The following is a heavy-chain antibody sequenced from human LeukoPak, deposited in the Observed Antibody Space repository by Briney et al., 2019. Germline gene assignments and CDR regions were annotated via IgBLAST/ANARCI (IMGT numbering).Heavy chain of an antibody. Sequence: PSETLSLTCTVSGGSISSYYWSWIRQPAGKGLEWIGRIYTSGSTNYNPSLKSRVTMSVDTSKNQFSLKLSSVTAADTAVYYCARDRGLYCSSTSCPSDIWGQGTMVTVSS. CDR1: GGSISSYY. J-gene: IGHJ3*02. CDR3: ARDRGLYCSSTSCPSDI. V-gene: IGHV4-4*07. D-gene: IGHD2-2*01. CDR2: IYTSGST.